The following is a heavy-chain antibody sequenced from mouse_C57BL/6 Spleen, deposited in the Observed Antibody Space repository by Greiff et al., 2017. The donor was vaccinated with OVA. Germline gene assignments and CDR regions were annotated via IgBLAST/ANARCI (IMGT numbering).Heavy chain of an antibody. J-gene: IGHJ1*03. CDR2: IWSGGST. CDR1: GFSLTSYG. D-gene: IGHD1-1*01. V-gene: IGHV2-2*01. Sequence: VMLVESGPGLVQPSQCLSITCTVSGFSLTSYGVHWVRQSPGKGLEWLGVIWSGGSTDYNAAFISSLSISKDNSKSQVFFKMNSLQADDTAIYYGARERGDGSTYWYFDVWGTGTTVTVSS. CDR3: ARERGDGSTYWYFDV.